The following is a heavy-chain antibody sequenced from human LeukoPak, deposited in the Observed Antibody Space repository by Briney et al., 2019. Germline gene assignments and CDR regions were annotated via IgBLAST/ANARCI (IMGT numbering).Heavy chain of an antibody. J-gene: IGHJ4*02. CDR1: GYTLTELS. V-gene: IGHV1-2*02. CDR2: INPNSGGT. D-gene: IGHD6-13*01. CDR3: ARGEGSSIDY. Sequence: ASVKVSCKVSGYTLTELSMHWVRQAPGQGLEWMVWINPNSGGTNYAQKFQGRVTMTIDTSITTAYLEVTRLRSDDTAVYYCARGEGSSIDYWGQGTLVTVSS.